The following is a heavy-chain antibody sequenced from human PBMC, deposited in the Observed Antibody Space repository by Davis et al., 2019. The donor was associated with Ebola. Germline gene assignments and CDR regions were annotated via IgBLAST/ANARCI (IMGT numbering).Heavy chain of an antibody. Sequence: ASVKVSCKASGYTFTSYGISWVRQAPGQGLEWMGWINPNSGGTNYAQKFQGWVTMTRDTSISTAYMELSRLRSDDTAVYYCARDGGHDAFDIWGQGTMVTVSS. CDR3: ARDGGHDAFDI. J-gene: IGHJ3*02. CDR2: INPNSGGT. V-gene: IGHV1-2*04. CDR1: GYTFTSYG. D-gene: IGHD4-23*01.